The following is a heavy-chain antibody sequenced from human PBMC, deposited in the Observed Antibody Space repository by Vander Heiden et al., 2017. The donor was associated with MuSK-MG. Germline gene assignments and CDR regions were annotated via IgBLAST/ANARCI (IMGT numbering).Heavy chain of an antibody. J-gene: IGHJ6*03. V-gene: IGHV3-9*01. D-gene: IGHD6-13*01. CDR3: AKSPLTHAGYYMDV. CDR2: ISWNSGSI. Sequence: EVQLVESGGGLVQPGRSLRLSCAASGFNFDDYGMHWVRQAPGKGLEWVSGISWNSGSIGYADSVKGRVTISRDNAKYSLYLQMNSLRTEDTALYYCAKSPLTHAGYYMDVWGKGTTVTVSS. CDR1: GFNFDDYG.